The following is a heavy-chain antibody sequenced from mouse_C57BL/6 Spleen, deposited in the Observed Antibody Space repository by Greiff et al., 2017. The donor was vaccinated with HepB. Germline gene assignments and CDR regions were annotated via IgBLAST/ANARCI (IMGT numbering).Heavy chain of an antibody. CDR3: AREATVVAPYWYFDV. J-gene: IGHJ1*03. CDR1: GYSITSGYY. V-gene: IGHV3-6*01. D-gene: IGHD1-1*01. CDR2: ISYDGSN. Sequence: VQLKESGPGLVKPSQSLSLTCSVTGYSITSGYYWNWIRQFPGNKLEWMGYISYDGSNNYNPSLKNRISITRDTSKNQCFLKLNSVTTEDTATYYCAREATVVAPYWYFDVWGTGTTVTVSS.